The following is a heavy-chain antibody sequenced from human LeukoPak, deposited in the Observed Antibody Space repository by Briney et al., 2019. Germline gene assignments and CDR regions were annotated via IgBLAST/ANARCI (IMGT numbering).Heavy chain of an antibody. CDR3: ARNPGGYYYMDV. D-gene: IGHD3-10*01. V-gene: IGHV3-21*01. J-gene: IGHJ6*03. Sequence: GGSLRLSCAASGFTFSSYSMNWVRQAPGKGLEWVSSISSSSSYIYYADSVKGRFTTSRDNAKNSLYLQMNSLRAEDTAVYYCARNPGGYYYMDVWGKGTTVTVSS. CDR2: ISSSSSYI. CDR1: GFTFSSYS.